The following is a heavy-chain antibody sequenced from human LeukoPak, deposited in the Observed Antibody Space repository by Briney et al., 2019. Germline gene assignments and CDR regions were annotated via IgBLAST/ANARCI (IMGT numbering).Heavy chain of an antibody. CDR3: ARLTDSGQYVPFDY. CDR2: IYYSGST. D-gene: IGHD5-12*01. CDR1: GGSISSYY. V-gene: IGHV4-59*01. Sequence: SETLSLTCTVSGGSISSYYWSWIRQPPGKGLEWIGYIYYSGSTNYNPSLKSRVTISVDTSKNQFSLKLSSVTAADTAVYYCARLTDSGQYVPFDYWGQGTLVTVSS. J-gene: IGHJ4*02.